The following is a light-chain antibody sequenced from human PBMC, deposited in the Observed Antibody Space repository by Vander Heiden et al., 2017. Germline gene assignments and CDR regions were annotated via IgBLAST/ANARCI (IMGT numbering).Light chain of an antibody. CDR2: DAS. CDR3: QQYDNLPLT. CDR1: QDISNY. Sequence: DIQMTQSQSSLSASVGDRVTITCQASQDISNYLNWYQQKPGKAPKLLIYDASNLETGVPSRFSGSGSGTDFTFTISSLQPEDIATYYCQQYDNLPLTFGGRTKVEIK. V-gene: IGKV1-33*01. J-gene: IGKJ4*01.